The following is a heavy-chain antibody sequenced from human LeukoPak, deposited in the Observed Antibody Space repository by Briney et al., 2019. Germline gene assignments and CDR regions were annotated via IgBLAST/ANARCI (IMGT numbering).Heavy chain of an antibody. CDR3: AREIVAGTFNS. D-gene: IGHD6-19*01. J-gene: IGHJ4*02. Sequence: GGSLRLSCAASGFTLNDYYMSWIRQAPGKGLEWVSDIGSSDNRISYADSVKGRFTISRDIAKNSLYLQVNSLRAEDTAVYYCAREIVAGTFNSWGQGTLVTVSS. CDR1: GFTLNDYY. V-gene: IGHV3-11*01. CDR2: IGSSDNRI.